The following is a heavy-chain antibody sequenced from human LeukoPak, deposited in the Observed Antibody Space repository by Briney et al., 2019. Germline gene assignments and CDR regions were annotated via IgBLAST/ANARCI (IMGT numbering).Heavy chain of an antibody. CDR1: GFTFNSYA. D-gene: IGHD3-10*01. CDR2: ISSSRGST. V-gene: IGHV3-23*01. Sequence: PGGSLRLSCAASGFTFNSYAMIWVRQAPGKGLEWVSAISSSRGSTYYAASVKGRFTISRDNSKNTLYLQMNSPRAEATAVYYCAKGHGRSGSSTDYWGQGTLVTVSS. CDR3: AKGHGRSGSSTDY. J-gene: IGHJ4*02.